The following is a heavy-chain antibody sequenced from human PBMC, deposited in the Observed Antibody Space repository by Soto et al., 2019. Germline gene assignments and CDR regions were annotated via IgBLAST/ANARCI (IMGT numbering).Heavy chain of an antibody. D-gene: IGHD2-2*03. Sequence: RESLKISCQGSGYTFSTYWIGWVRHMPGKGLEWMGLIYPGDSDASYSPSFQGQVTFSADSSINTAYVQWSSREASDSATFFCARQNRREGVYYCGRTGYCRECFDMWGEGTKVTVS. CDR3: ARQNRREGVYYCGRTGYCRECFDM. V-gene: IGHV5-51*01. J-gene: IGHJ3*02. CDR2: IYPGDSDA. CDR1: GYTFSTYW.